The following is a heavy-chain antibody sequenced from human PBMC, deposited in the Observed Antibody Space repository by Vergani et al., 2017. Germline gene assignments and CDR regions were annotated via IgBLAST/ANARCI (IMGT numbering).Heavy chain of an antibody. D-gene: IGHD3-10*01. V-gene: IGHV5-51*01. CDR2: IYSGDSDT. CDR3: ARRGGYYGSGSYRSPALDY. J-gene: IGHJ4*02. Sequence: EVQLVQSGAEVKKPGESLKISCKGSGYSFTSYWIGWVRQMPGKGLEWMGIIYSGDSDTRYSPSFQGQVTISADKSISTAYLQWSSLKASDTAMDDCARRGGYYGSGSYRSPALDYWGQGTLVTVSS. CDR1: GYSFTSYW.